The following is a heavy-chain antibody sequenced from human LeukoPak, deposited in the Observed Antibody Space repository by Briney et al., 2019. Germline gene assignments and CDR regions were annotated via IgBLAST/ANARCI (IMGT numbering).Heavy chain of an antibody. D-gene: IGHD6-25*01. CDR2: IYSSGSTR. V-gene: IGHV3-48*03. CDR1: GFTFSSYE. J-gene: IGHJ4*02. Sequence: GGSLRLSCAAPGFTFSSYEMNWVRQAPGKGLEWVSYIYSSGSTRYYADSVKGRFTISRDNAKNSLYLQMNSLRGEDTAVYYCAAGSPTLGFEYWGQGTLVTVSS. CDR3: AAGSPTLGFEY.